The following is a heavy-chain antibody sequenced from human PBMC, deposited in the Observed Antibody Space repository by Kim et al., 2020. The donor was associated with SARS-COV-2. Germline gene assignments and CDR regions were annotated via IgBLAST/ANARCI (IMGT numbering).Heavy chain of an antibody. V-gene: IGHV4-59*01. Sequence: SETLSLTCTVSGGSISSYYWSWIRQPPGKGLEWIGYIYYSGSTNYNPSLKSRVTISVDTSKNQFSLKLSSVTAADTAVYYCASTLPGRAAASFDYWGQGTLVTVSS. D-gene: IGHD6-13*01. J-gene: IGHJ4*02. CDR3: ASTLPGRAAASFDY. CDR1: GGSISSYY. CDR2: IYYSGST.